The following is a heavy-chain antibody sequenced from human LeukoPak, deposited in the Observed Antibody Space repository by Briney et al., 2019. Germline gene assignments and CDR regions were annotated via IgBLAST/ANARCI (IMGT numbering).Heavy chain of an antibody. V-gene: IGHV4-38-2*02. CDR3: ARSGGTWIYNY. J-gene: IGHJ4*02. D-gene: IGHD1-7*01. Sequence: PSETLSLTCTVSGYSISSSYYWDWIRQPPGKGLEWIGYIYDSGNSNYSPSLKSRVTISVDTSKNQFSLKLTSVTAADTAVYYCARSGGTWIYNYWGQGTLVTVSS. CDR1: GYSISSSYY. CDR2: IYDSGNS.